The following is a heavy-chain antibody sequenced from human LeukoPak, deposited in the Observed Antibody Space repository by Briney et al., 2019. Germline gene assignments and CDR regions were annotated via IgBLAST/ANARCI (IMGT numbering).Heavy chain of an antibody. CDR2: IKQDGSAK. J-gene: IGHJ3*02. CDR3: ARQGTIAAAGMRVAFDI. D-gene: IGHD6-13*01. Sequence: GGSLRLSCEAYGFTLGDHWMTWVRQAPGKGLEWVAYIKQDGSAKDYVDSVKGRFTISRDNSKNSLYLQMNSLRAEDTAVYYCARQGTIAAAGMRVAFDIWGQGTMVTVSS. V-gene: IGHV3-7*02. CDR1: GFTLGDHW.